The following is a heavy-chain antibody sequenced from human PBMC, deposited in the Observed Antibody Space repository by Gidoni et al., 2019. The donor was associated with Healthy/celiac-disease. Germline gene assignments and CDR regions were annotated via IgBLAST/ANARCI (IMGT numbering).Heavy chain of an antibody. D-gene: IGHD1-26*01. CDR3: ASSWGELLDY. V-gene: IGHV4-34*01. CDR1: GGSFSGYY. J-gene: IGHJ4*02. CDR2: INHSGST. Sequence: QVQLQQWGAGLLKPSETLSLTCAVYGGSFSGYYWSWIRQPPGKGLEWIGEINHSGSTNYNPSLKSRVTISVDTSKNQFSLKLSSVTAADTALYYCASSWGELLDYWGQGTLVTVSS.